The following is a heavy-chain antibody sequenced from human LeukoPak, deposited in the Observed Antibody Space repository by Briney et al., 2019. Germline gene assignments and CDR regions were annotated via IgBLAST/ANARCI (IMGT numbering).Heavy chain of an antibody. CDR2: INPNSGGT. CDR1: GYTFTGYY. Sequence: ASVKVSCKASGYTFTGYYMHRVRQAPGQGLEWMGWINPNSGGTNYAQKFQGWVTMTRDTSISTAYMELSRLRSDDTAVYYCARGDSGIAAAGTAHYWGQGTLVTVSS. J-gene: IGHJ4*02. D-gene: IGHD6-13*01. V-gene: IGHV1-2*04. CDR3: ARGDSGIAAAGTAHY.